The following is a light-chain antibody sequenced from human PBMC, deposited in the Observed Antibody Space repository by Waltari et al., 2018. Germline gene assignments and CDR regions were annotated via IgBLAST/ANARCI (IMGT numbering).Light chain of an antibody. CDR2: GAS. J-gene: IGKJ1*01. Sequence: IVLTQSPGTLSLSPGERATLSCRASQSVSRSLAWYQQKPGQAPKLPIYGASTRATGIQDRFTGSGSGTDFSLTISSLEPEDFAIYFCQHYVRLPATFGQGTKVEIK. CDR1: QSVSRS. CDR3: QHYVRLPAT. V-gene: IGKV3-20*01.